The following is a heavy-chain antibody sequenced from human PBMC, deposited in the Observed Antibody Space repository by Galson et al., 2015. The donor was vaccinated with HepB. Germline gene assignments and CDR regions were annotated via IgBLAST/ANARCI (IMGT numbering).Heavy chain of an antibody. V-gene: IGHV3-23*01. CDR2: VTGRGGGT. CDR3: AKRDIAVAGTRNYYFDY. Sequence: SLRLSCAASGFTFSIYAMSWVRQPPGKGLEWVSAVTGRGGGTYYADSVKGRFTISRDNSKNMLYWQMNSLRAEDTAVYYCAKRDIAVAGTRNYYFDYWGQGTLVTVSS. D-gene: IGHD6-19*01. J-gene: IGHJ4*02. CDR1: GFTFSIYA.